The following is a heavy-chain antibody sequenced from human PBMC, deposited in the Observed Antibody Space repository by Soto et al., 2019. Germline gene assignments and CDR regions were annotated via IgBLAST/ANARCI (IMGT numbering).Heavy chain of an antibody. CDR3: ARSLAVVAATDYYGMDV. CDR2: INAGNGNT. J-gene: IGHJ6*02. V-gene: IGHV1-3*01. CDR1: GYTFTSYA. Sequence: ASVKVSCKASGYTFTSYAMHWVRQAPGQRLEWMGWINAGNGNTKYSQKFQGRVTITRDTSASTAYMELSSLRSEDTAVYYCARSLAVVAATDYYGMDVWGQGTTVTVSS. D-gene: IGHD2-15*01.